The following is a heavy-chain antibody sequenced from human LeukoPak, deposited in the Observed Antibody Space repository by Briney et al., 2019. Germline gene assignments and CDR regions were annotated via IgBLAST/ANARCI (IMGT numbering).Heavy chain of an antibody. CDR3: AKTVVVTANPRAFDI. Sequence: QPGGSLRLSCAVSGFTFSSYGMSWVRQAPGKGLEWVSSISGRGVSTYYADSVKGRFTISRDNSKKTVFLQMNSLRADDTAVYYCAKTVVVTANPRAFDIWGQRTMVTVSS. V-gene: IGHV3-23*01. J-gene: IGHJ3*02. D-gene: IGHD2-21*02. CDR2: ISGRGVST. CDR1: GFTFSSYG.